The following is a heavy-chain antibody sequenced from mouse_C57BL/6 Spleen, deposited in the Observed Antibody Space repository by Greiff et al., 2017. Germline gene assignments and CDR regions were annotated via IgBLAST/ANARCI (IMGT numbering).Heavy chain of an antibody. D-gene: IGHD2-3*01. CDR2: IWWDDDK. CDR1: GFSLSTFGMG. CDR3: ARISDGYGSFYSAMDY. J-gene: IGHJ4*01. V-gene: IGHV8-8*01. Sequence: QVTLKESGPGILQPSQTLSLTCSFSGFSLSTFGMGVGWIRQPSGKGLEWLAHIWWDDDKYYNPALKSRLTISKDTSKNQVFLKIANVDTAATATYFCARISDGYGSFYSAMDYWGQGTSVTVSS.